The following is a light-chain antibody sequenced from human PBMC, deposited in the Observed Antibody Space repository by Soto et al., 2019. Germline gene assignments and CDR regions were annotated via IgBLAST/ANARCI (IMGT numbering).Light chain of an antibody. CDR1: QGISSY. V-gene: IGKV1-9*01. CDR3: QQLNSYPPA. CDR2: AAS. Sequence: DIQLTQSPSFLSASVGDRVTITCRASQGISSYLAWYQQKPGKAPKLLIYAASTLQSGVPSRFSGSGSGTEFTLTISSLQPEDSATYYCQQLNSYPPAFGGGTKVEIK. J-gene: IGKJ4*01.